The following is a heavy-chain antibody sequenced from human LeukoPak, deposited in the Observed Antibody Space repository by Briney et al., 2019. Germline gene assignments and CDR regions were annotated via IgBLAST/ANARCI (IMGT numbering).Heavy chain of an antibody. J-gene: IGHJ4*02. V-gene: IGHV3-21*06. Sequence: GGSLRLSCAASGFTFSSYSMNWVRQAPGKGLEWVSSISSSSRYIYYADSMKGRFTISRDNSKNSLYLQMNSLRAEDTAVYHCARVAEAAAFDSWGQGTLVTVSS. CDR2: ISSSSRYI. D-gene: IGHD6-13*01. CDR1: GFTFSSYS. CDR3: ARVAEAAAFDS.